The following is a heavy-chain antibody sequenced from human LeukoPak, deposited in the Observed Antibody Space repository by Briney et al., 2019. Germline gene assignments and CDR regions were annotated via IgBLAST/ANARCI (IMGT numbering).Heavy chain of an antibody. J-gene: IGHJ5*01. CDR1: GGFTSSHY. CDR3: AREGSSSNWYAY. Sequence: SETLSLTCTVSGGFTSSHYWAWIRQPPGKGLEWIGYISYTGTTNYNPSLKSRVTISVDTSKNQFSLKLRSVTAAHTAVYDCAREGSSSNWYAYWGQGTLVTVSS. D-gene: IGHD6-13*01. V-gene: IGHV4-59*11. CDR2: ISYTGTT.